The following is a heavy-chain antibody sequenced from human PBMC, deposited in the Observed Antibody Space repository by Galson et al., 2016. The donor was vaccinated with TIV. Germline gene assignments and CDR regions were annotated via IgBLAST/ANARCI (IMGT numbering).Heavy chain of an antibody. V-gene: IGHV1-69*13. D-gene: IGHD5-18*01. CDR3: ATDRNAALDTYHAYYGMDA. Sequence: SVKVSCKASGDTFSMIVFNWVRQAPGQGLDWMGGINPLLSTVNNAQKFQGRVTFTADESRSTAYMELSSLKSEDTAIYYCATDRNAALDTYHAYYGMDAWGQGTAVIVSS. CDR1: GDTFSMIV. CDR2: INPLLSTV. J-gene: IGHJ6*02.